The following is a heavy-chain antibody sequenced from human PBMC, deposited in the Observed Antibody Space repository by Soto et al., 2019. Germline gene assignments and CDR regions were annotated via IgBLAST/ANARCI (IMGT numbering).Heavy chain of an antibody. CDR1: GYTFTSYG. V-gene: IGHV1-18*01. CDR2: ISAYNGNT. Sequence: ASVKVSCKASGYTFTSYGISWVRQAPGQGLEWMGWISAYNGNTNYAQKLQGRVTMTTDTSTSTAYMELRSLRSDDTAVYYCARDGKRLLWFGAEGWFDPWGQGTLVTVSS. D-gene: IGHD3-10*01. J-gene: IGHJ5*02. CDR3: ARDGKRLLWFGAEGWFDP.